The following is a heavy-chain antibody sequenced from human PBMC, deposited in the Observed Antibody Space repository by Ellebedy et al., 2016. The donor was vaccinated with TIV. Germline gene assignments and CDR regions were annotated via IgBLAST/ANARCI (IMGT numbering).Heavy chain of an antibody. V-gene: IGHV3-15*07. CDR3: LIERFDFWSDFYTGRFDP. CDR1: GLSFSNAW. D-gene: IGHD3-3*01. Sequence: GESLKISCAASGLSFSNAWMNWVRQTPGKGLEWVGRIKSESDGGTRDYAAPVNGRFTISRDDSKNTLSLQMNSLKTEDSGVYYCLIERFDFWSDFYTGRFDPWGQGTLVTVSS. CDR2: IKSESDGGTR. J-gene: IGHJ5*02.